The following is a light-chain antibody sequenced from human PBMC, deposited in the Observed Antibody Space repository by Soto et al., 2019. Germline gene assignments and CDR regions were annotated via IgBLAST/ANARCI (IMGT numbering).Light chain of an antibody. Sequence: DIQMTQSPSTLSSSLGDTVTITCRASQSISDWLAWFQQKPGKAPKLLIYDASSLESGVPSRFRGSVSGTEGTLTIKGLQPDDGTTYYGQQPNSSPWTFGQGTKVDIK. CDR1: QSISDW. J-gene: IGKJ1*01. V-gene: IGKV1-5*01. CDR3: QQPNSSPWT. CDR2: DAS.